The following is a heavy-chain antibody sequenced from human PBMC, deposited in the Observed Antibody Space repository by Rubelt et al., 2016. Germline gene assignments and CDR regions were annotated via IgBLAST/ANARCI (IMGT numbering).Heavy chain of an antibody. CDR3: ARPKSGGGRYYYAMDV. V-gene: IGHV4-39*07. CDR2: IHPSGST. D-gene: IGHD1-1*01. CDR1: GGSISSSSYY. Sequence: QLQLQESGPGLVKPSETLSLTCTVSGGSISSSSYYWGWIRQPPGKGLEWIGEIHPSGSTNYNPSLKSRVTISADTSKNQFYLNLNSVTAADTAVYYCARPKSGGGRYYYAMDVWGQGTTVTVSS. J-gene: IGHJ6*02.